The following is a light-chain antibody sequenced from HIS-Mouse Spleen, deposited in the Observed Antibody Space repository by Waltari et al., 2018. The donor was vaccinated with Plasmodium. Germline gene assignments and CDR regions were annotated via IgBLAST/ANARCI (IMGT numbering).Light chain of an antibody. V-gene: IGKV1-5*03. CDR1: QSISSS. J-gene: IGKJ1*01. CDR2: KAS. Sequence: DIQMTPSPSTLSASVGDRVTITCRASQSISSSLAWYQQKPGKAPKLLIYKASSLESGVPSRFSGSGSGTEFTLTISSLQPDDFATYYCQQYNSYWTFGQGTKVEIK. CDR3: QQYNSYWT.